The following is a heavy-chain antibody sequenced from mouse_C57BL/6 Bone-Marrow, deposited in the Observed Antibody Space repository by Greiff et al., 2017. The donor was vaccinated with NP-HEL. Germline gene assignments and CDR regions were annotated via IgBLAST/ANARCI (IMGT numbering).Heavy chain of an antibody. Sequence: EVMLVEPGGGLVQPGGSMKLSCAASGFTFSDAWMDWVRQSPEKGLEWVAEIRNKANNHATYYAESVKGRFTISRDDSKSSVYLQMNSLRAEDTGIYYCTRGSPYYFDDWGQGTTLTVSS. V-gene: IGHV6-6*01. CDR2: IRNKANNHAT. D-gene: IGHD3-3*01. J-gene: IGHJ2*01. CDR3: TRGSPYYFDD. CDR1: GFTFSDAW.